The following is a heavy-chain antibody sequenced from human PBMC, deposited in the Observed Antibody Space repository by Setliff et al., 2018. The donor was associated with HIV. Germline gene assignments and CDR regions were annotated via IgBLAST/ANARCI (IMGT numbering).Heavy chain of an antibody. CDR3: ARTSIRSGWGRNNWFDP. CDR2: IYYSGST. CDR1: GGSISSSSYY. V-gene: IGHV4-39*07. J-gene: IGHJ5*02. D-gene: IGHD6-19*01. Sequence: PSETLSLTCTVSGGSISSSSYYWGWIRQPPGKGLEWIGSIYYSGSTYYNPSLKSRVTISLDTSKNQFSLKLSSVTAADTAVYYCARTSIRSGWGRNNWFDPWGQGTLVTVSS.